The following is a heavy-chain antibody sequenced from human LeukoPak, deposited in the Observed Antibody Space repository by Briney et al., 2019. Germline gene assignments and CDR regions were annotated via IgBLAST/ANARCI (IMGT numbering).Heavy chain of an antibody. V-gene: IGHV3-33*01. CDR3: ARNAYYDFWSGYYGTKSGDYYYYMDV. D-gene: IGHD3-3*01. CDR1: GFTFSSYG. J-gene: IGHJ6*03. CDR2: IWYDGSNK. Sequence: GGSLRLSCAASGFTFSSYGMHWVRQAPGKGLEWVAVIWYDGSNKYYADSVKGRFTISRGNSKNTLYLQMNSLRAEDTAVYYCARNAYYDFWSGYYGTKSGDYYYYMDVWGKGTTVTVSS.